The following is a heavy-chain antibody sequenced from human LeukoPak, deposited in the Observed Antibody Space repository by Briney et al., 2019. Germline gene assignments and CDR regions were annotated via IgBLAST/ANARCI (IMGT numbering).Heavy chain of an antibody. D-gene: IGHD3-3*01. CDR2: INPNSGGT. V-gene: IGHV1-2*02. Sequence: WASVKVSCKASGYTFTGHYMHWVRQAPGQGLEWMGWINPNSGGTKYAQKFQGRVTLTGDTSISTAYMELSRLRCDDTAVYYCARSYDFWSGPPFDPWGQGTLVTVSS. J-gene: IGHJ5*02. CDR1: GYTFTGHY. CDR3: ARSYDFWSGPPFDP.